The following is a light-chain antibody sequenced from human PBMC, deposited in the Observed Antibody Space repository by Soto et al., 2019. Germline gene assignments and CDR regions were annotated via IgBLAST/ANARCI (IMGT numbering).Light chain of an antibody. V-gene: IGKV3-11*01. CDR1: QSVSSY. J-gene: IGKJ5*01. CDR2: DAS. CDR3: QQRSNWAPT. Sequence: EIVLTQSPATLSLSPGERATLSCRASQSVSSYLAWYQQKPGQAPSLLIYDASNRATGIPSRFSGSGSGTDFTLTISSLEPEDFAVYYCQQRSNWAPTFGQGTRLEIK.